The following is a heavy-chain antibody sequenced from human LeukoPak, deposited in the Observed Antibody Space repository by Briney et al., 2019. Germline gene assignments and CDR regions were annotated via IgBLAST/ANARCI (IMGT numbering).Heavy chain of an antibody. Sequence: PGGSLRLSCAASGFTFSSYAMSWVRQAPGKGLGWVSAISGSGGSTYYADSVKGRFTISRDNSKNTLYLQMNSLRADDTAVYYCAKEAGIVVVTTIPHYFDYWGQGTLVTVSS. CDR2: ISGSGGST. CDR1: GFTFSSYA. CDR3: AKEAGIVVVTTIPHYFDY. J-gene: IGHJ4*02. V-gene: IGHV3-23*01. D-gene: IGHD2-21*02.